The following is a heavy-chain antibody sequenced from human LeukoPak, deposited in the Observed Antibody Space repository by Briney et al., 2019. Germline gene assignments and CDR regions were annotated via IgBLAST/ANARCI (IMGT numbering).Heavy chain of an antibody. Sequence: GGSLRLSCAASGFTFSTYAMSWVRQAPGKGLEWVSVIYSGGSTYYADSVKGRFTISRDNSKNTLYLQMNSLRAEDTAVYYCARGSTRRAFDIWGQGTMVTVSS. CDR1: GFTFSTYA. V-gene: IGHV3-53*01. J-gene: IGHJ3*02. CDR3: ARGSTRRAFDI. CDR2: IYSGGST.